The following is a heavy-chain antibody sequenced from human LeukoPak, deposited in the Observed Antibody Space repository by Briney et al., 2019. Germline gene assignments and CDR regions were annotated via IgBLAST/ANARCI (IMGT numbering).Heavy chain of an antibody. V-gene: IGHV4-34*01. CDR2: INHSGST. J-gene: IGHJ3*02. CDR3: ARAPVTVKDSFDI. CDR1: GGSFSGYY. D-gene: IGHD4-11*01. Sequence: SETLSLTCAVYGGSFSGYYWSWIRQPPGKGLEWIGEINHSGSTNYNPSLKSRVTISVDTSKNQFSLKLSSVTAADTAVYYCARAPVTVKDSFDIWGQGTMVTVSS.